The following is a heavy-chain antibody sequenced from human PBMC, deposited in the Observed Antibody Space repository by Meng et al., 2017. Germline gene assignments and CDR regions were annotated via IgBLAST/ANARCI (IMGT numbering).Heavy chain of an antibody. CDR1: GYTFTSYD. V-gene: IGHV1-8*03. Sequence: ASVKVSCKASGYTFTSYDINWVRQAAGQGLEWMGWMNPNSGNTGYAQKFQGRVTITRNTSISTAYMELSSLRSEDTAVYYCARATAAGRHFDYWGQGTLVTVSS. J-gene: IGHJ4*02. D-gene: IGHD6-6*01. CDR3: ARATAAGRHFDY. CDR2: MNPNSGNT.